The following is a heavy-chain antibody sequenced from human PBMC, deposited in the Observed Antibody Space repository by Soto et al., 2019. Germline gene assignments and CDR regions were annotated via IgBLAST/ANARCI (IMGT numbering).Heavy chain of an antibody. D-gene: IGHD6-6*01. J-gene: IGHJ6*03. CDR2: ISAYNGNT. CDR3: TRVLRRVVAVYYYIDV. V-gene: IGHV1-18*01. Sequence: QVQLLQSGAEVKKPGASVKVSCKASGYTFTNSGLTWVRQAPGQGLEWMGWISAYNGNTHSTQRLQGRVTMTTDTSTSTAYMELRGLRSDDTAVYYCTRVLRRVVAVYYYIDVWVNWTPVTVSS. CDR1: GYTFTNSG.